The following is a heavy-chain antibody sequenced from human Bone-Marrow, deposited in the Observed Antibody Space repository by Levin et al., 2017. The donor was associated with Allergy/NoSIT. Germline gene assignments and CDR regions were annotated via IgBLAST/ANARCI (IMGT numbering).Heavy chain of an antibody. V-gene: IGHV4-4*02. CDR1: GVSIDSYNW. D-gene: IGHD6-25*01. CDR3: ARLHQASGFENWFDP. Sequence: PSETLSLTCDVSGVSIDSYNWWTWVRQPPGKGLQWIGDINQRGTATYNSSLRSRVVMSVDKSRNQFSLMVNSVTAADTAVYFCARLHQASGFENWFDPWGPGILVAVS. J-gene: IGHJ5*02. CDR2: INQRGTA.